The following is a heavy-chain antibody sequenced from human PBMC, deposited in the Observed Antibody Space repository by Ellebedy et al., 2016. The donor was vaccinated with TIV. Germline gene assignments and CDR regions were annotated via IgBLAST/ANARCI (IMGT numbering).Heavy chain of an antibody. D-gene: IGHD1-20*01. J-gene: IGHJ3*02. CDR2: IHTGGDT. V-gene: IGHV3-53*01. CDR3: ARRITGTYGDDALDI. CDR1: GFTVSYTY. Sequence: GGSLRLSCAASGFTVSYTYMSWVRQAPGKGLEWVSVIHTGGDTYYADSVKGRFTISRDSSKNTLYLQMNSRRAEDTAVYYCARRITGTYGDDALDIWGQGTMVTVSS.